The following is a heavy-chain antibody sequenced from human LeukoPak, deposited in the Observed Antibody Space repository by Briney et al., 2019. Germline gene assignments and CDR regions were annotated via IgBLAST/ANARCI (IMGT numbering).Heavy chain of an antibody. D-gene: IGHD5-24*01. V-gene: IGHV5-51*01. CDR1: GYNFPTYW. CDR3: ARGFGNNWLASDY. J-gene: IGHJ4*02. Sequence: GESLKISCKGSGYNFPTYWIAWVRQMPGKGLEWMGIIYPRDSDTRYSPSFQGQVTISADKSISTAYLQWSSLKASDTAMYFCARGFGNNWLASDYWGRGTLVTVSS. CDR2: IYPRDSDT.